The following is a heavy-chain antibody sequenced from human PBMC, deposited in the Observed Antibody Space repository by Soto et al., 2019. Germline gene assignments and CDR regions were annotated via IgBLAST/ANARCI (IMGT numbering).Heavy chain of an antibody. CDR2: ISAYNGNT. CDR1: GYNFTSYG. D-gene: IGHD6-19*01. J-gene: IGHJ3*02. Sequence: ASVKVSCKASGYNFTSYGISWVRQAPGQGLEWMGWISAYNGNTNYAQKLQGRVTMTTDTSTSTAYMELRSLRSDDTAVYYCARDPTTIAVAPYDAFDIWGQGTMVTVSS. CDR3: ARDPTTIAVAPYDAFDI. V-gene: IGHV1-18*01.